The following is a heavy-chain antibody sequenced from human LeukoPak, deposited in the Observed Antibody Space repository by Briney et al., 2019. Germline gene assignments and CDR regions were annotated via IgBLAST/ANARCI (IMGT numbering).Heavy chain of an antibody. V-gene: IGHV3-23*01. CDR3: ARRATGDAFDI. J-gene: IGHJ3*02. CDR2: ISGSAIST. Sequence: GGSLRLSCAASGFTFSSYAMSWIRQAPGKGLEWVSSISGSAISTYYADSVKGRFTISRDNSRNTLYLQMNSLRAEDTALFYCARRATGDAFDIWGQGTMVTVSS. CDR1: GFTFSSYA. D-gene: IGHD5-12*01.